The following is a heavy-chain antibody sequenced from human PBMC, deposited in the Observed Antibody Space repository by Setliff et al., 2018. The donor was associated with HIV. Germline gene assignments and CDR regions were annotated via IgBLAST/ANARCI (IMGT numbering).Heavy chain of an antibody. CDR3: ARGDGTKYYYDYYMDV. CDR2: YYSGST. V-gene: IGHV4-59*01. D-gene: IGHD1-7*01. Sequence: SETLSLTCTVSGGSISSYYWSWIRQPQGRDWSGFGIYYSGSTNYNPSLKSRVTISVDTSKNQFSLKLSSVTAADPAVYYCARGDGTKYYYDYYMDVWGKGTAVTVSS. J-gene: IGHJ6*03. CDR1: GGSISSYY.